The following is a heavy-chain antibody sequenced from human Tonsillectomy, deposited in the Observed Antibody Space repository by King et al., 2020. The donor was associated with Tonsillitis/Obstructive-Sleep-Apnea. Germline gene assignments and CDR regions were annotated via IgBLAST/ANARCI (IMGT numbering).Heavy chain of an antibody. CDR2: ISGSGGST. CDR1: GFTFSSYV. D-gene: IGHD2-2*01. J-gene: IGHJ3*02. Sequence: VQLVESGGGLVQPGGSLRLSCAGSGFTFSSYVMSWVRQAPGKGLEWVSAISGSGGSTYYADSVKGRFTISRDNSKNTLYLQMSSLRAEGTAVYYCAKDRGGYCSSTSCLDAFDIWGQGTMVTVSS. CDR3: AKDRGGYCSSTSCLDAFDI. V-gene: IGHV3-23*04.